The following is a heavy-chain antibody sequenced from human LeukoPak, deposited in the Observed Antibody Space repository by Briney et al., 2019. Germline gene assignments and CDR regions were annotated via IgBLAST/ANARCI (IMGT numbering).Heavy chain of an antibody. CDR2: IKHDGSEK. CDR1: GFTFSRHW. D-gene: IGHD6-13*01. CDR3: ARASGAAAGLSGY. V-gene: IGHV3-7*01. Sequence: PGGSLRLSCAASGFTFSRHWMTWVRQAPGKGLEWVANIKHDGSEKNYVDSVMGRFTISRDNAKNSLYLQMNSLRAEDTAVYYCARASGAAAGLSGYWGQGTLVTVSS. J-gene: IGHJ4*02.